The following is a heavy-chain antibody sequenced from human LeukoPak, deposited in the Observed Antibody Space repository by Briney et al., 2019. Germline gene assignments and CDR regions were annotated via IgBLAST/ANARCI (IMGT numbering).Heavy chain of an antibody. Sequence: PSETLSLTCTVSGGSISSYYWSWIRQPPGKGLEWIGYIFHSGTTNYNPSLKSRVTISVDTSKNQFSLKLSSVTAADTAVYYCATSACGGDCYTVDYWGQGTLVIVSS. V-gene: IGHV4-59*01. CDR2: IFHSGTT. D-gene: IGHD2-21*02. CDR1: GGSISSYY. CDR3: ATSACGGDCYTVDY. J-gene: IGHJ4*02.